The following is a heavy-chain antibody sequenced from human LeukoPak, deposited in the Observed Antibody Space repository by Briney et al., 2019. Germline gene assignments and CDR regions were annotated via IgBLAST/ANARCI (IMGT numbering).Heavy chain of an antibody. D-gene: IGHD3-22*01. CDR3: ARSPYYDSSGYYGSPDWYFDL. J-gene: IGHJ2*01. V-gene: IGHV1-69*01. CDR1: GGTFSSYA. Sequence: SVNVSCKASGGTFSSYAISWVRQAPGQGLEWMGGTIPIFGTANYAQKFQGRVTITADESTSTAYMELSSLRSEDTAVYYCARSPYYDSSGYYGSPDWYFDLWGRGTLVTVSS. CDR2: TIPIFGTA.